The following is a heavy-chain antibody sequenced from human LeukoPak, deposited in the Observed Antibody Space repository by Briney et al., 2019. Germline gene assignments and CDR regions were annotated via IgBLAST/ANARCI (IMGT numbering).Heavy chain of an antibody. D-gene: IGHD6-19*01. J-gene: IGHJ4*02. CDR2: VSSSGGTT. CDR1: GFTFSSYA. CDR3: AKAGIAVPATPEY. Sequence: GGSLRLSCAASGFTFSSYAMNWVRQAPGKGLEWVSVVSSSGGTTYYSDSVKGRFIISRDNSKNTLYLQMNSLRAEDTAVYYCAKAGIAVPATPEYCGQGTQVTVSS. V-gene: IGHV3-23*01.